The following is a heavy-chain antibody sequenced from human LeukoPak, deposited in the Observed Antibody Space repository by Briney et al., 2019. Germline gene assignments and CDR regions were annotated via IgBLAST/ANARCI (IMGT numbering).Heavy chain of an antibody. V-gene: IGHV1-8*01. CDR2: MSPKSGNA. J-gene: IGHJ4*02. D-gene: IGHD7-27*01. Sequence: ASVKVSCKASGYTFVSYDINWVRQATGQGPEWMGWMSPKSGNAGYAQKFQGRVTMTRDTSINTAYMELSGLISEDTAVYYCTRGPPNWGYDFWGQGTLVTVSS. CDR3: TRGPPNWGYDF. CDR1: GYTFVSYD.